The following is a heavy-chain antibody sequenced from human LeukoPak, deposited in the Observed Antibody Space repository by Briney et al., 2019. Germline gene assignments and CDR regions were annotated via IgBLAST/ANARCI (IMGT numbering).Heavy chain of an antibody. V-gene: IGHV3-30*02. CDR3: AKDSGWELLLDY. CDR1: GFIFSSYG. Sequence: GGSLRLSCVESGFIFSSYGMHWVRQAPGKGLEWVAFIRYDGSNKYYADSVKGRVTISRDNSKNTLYLQMNSLRAEDTAVYYCAKDSGWELLLDYWGQGTLVSVSS. CDR2: IRYDGSNK. D-gene: IGHD1-26*01. J-gene: IGHJ4*02.